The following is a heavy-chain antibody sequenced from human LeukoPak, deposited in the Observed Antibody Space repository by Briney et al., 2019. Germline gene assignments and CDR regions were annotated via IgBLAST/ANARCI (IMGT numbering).Heavy chain of an antibody. Sequence: ETLSLTCAVYGGSFSGYYWSWVRQAPGKGLEWVSVIYRGGRTYYAESVKGRFTISRDNSENTLYLQMNSLRAEDTAVYYCARDLYYDSSAQDWGQGTLVTVSS. CDR3: ARDLYYDSSAQD. CDR1: GGSFSGYY. D-gene: IGHD3-22*01. J-gene: IGHJ4*02. V-gene: IGHV3-53*01. CDR2: IYRGGRT.